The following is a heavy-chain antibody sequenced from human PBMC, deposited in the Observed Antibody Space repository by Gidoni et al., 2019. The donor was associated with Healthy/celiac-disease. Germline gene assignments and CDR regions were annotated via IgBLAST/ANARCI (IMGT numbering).Heavy chain of an antibody. Sequence: EVQLVASGGGLVQPGRSLRLSCAASGFTFDDYAMHWVRQAPGKGLEWVSGISWNSGSIGYADSVKGRFTISRDNAKNSLYLQMNSLRAEDTALYYCAKFGRGGIDYWGQGTLVTVSS. CDR1: GFTFDDYA. J-gene: IGHJ4*02. V-gene: IGHV3-9*01. D-gene: IGHD2-15*01. CDR3: AKFGRGGIDY. CDR2: ISWNSGSI.